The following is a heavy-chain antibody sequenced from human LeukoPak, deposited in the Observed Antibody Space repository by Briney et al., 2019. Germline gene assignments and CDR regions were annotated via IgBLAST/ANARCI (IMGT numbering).Heavy chain of an antibody. J-gene: IGHJ4*02. CDR1: DGSISSYY. V-gene: IGHV4-4*07. CDR2: IYTSGST. Sequence: SETLSLTCTVSDGSISSYYWSWIRQPAGKGLEWIGRIYTSGSTNYNPSLKSRVTMSVDTSKNQFSLKLSSVTAADTAVYYCARGGGNYYDSSGYYYFDYWGQGTLVTVSS. CDR3: ARGGGNYYDSSGYYYFDY. D-gene: IGHD3-22*01.